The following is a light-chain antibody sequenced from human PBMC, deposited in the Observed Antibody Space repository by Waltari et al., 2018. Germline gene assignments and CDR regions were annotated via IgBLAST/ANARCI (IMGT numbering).Light chain of an antibody. CDR2: EVN. CDR1: SSDVGGYDF. V-gene: IGLV2-11*01. CDR3: CSYAGADTSVI. Sequence: QSALTQPRSVSGSPGQSVTISCTGTSSDVGGYDFVSWYQQYPGKAPKLIIYEVNKRPPWVPDRFSGSKSGNTASLTISGLLNEDEADYYCCSYAGADTSVIFGGGTTLTVL. J-gene: IGLJ2*01.